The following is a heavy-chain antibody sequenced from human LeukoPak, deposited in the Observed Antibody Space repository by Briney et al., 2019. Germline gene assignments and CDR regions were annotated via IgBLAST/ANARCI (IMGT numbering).Heavy chain of an antibody. CDR2: ISYDGSNK. CDR1: GFSFSAYG. D-gene: IGHD3-16*01. Sequence: PGGSLRLSCAASGFSFSAYGVHWVRQAPGKGLEWVAVISYDGSNKYYADSVEGRFTIPRDNSKNTLYLQMNSLRAEDTAVYYCAKDGGFDPWGQGTLVTVSS. J-gene: IGHJ5*02. CDR3: AKDGGFDP. V-gene: IGHV3-30*18.